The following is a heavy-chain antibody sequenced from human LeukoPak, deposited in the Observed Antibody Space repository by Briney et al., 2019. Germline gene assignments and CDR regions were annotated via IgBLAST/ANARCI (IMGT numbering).Heavy chain of an antibody. J-gene: IGHJ4*02. CDR1: GGPISSSSYY. CDR2: IYYSRST. V-gene: IGHV4-39*01. Sequence: KPSETLSLTCTVSGGPISSSSYYWGWIRQPPGKGLEWIGSIYYSRSTYYNPSLKSRVTISVDTSKNQFSLKLSSVTAADTAVYYCARHPPGAVAGTPYDYWGQGTLVTVSS. D-gene: IGHD6-19*01. CDR3: ARHPPGAVAGTPYDY.